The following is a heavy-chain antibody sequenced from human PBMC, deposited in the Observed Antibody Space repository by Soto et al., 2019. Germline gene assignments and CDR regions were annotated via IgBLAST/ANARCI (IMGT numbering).Heavy chain of an antibody. V-gene: IGHV4-39*01. CDR3: ARPVNYYYYYMDV. Sequence: QLQLQESGPGLVKPSETLSLTCTVSGGSISRSTSYWGWIRQPPGKGLEWIGSINYSGSTYYSPSLKSRVTISADTSKNQFSLKLSSVTAADTAVYYCARPVNYYYYYMDVWGKGTMVTVSS. CDR1: GGSISRSTSY. CDR2: INYSGST. J-gene: IGHJ6*03.